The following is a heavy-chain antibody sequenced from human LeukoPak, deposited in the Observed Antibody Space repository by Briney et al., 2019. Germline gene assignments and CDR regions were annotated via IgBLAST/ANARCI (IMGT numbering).Heavy chain of an antibody. D-gene: IGHD7-27*01. V-gene: IGHV3-30*04. Sequence: GGSLRLSCAASGLTFSNFALHWVRQAPGKGLEWVAVILYDGGNKYYADFVKGRFTVSGDNSKNTLYLQMNNLRAEDTAVYYCARDEGIWGSNVDYWGQGTLVTVSS. CDR2: ILYDGGNK. J-gene: IGHJ4*02. CDR1: GLTFSNFA. CDR3: ARDEGIWGSNVDY.